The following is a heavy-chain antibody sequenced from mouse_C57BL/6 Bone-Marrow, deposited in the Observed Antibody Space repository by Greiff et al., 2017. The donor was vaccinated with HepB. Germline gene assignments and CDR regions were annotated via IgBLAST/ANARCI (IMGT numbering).Heavy chain of an antibody. Sequence: QVQLQQSGPGLVQPSQSLSITCTVSGFSLTSYGVHWVRQSPGKGLEWLGVIWRGGSTDYNAAFISRLSISKDNSKSQVFFKMNSLQADDTAIYYCARGPFDYWGQGTTLTVSS. CDR2: IWRGGST. CDR3: ARGPFDY. CDR1: GFSLTSYG. V-gene: IGHV2-2*01. J-gene: IGHJ2*01.